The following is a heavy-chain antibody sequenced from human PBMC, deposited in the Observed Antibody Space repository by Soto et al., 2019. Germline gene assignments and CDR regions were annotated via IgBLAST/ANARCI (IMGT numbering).Heavy chain of an antibody. CDR3: ARDDEGGSYCDLGY. Sequence: QVQRAESGGGVVQSGRSLRLSCAASGFTFSNYSMHWVRQAPGKGLEWVAVILDDGNNKYYADSVKGRFTISRDNSKNTLYLQMNSLRTEDTAVYYCARDDEGGSYCDLGYWGQGTLVTVSS. V-gene: IGHV3-30-3*01. CDR1: GFTFSNYS. CDR2: ILDDGNNK. D-gene: IGHD3-10*01. J-gene: IGHJ4*02.